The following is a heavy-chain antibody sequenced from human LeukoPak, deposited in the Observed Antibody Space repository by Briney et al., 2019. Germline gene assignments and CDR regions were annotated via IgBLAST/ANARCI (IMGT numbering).Heavy chain of an antibody. Sequence: GGSLRLSCAASGFTFNDYYMSWIRQAPGKGLEWLSYINIGGTNTHYADSVKGRFTISRDNAKKSLYLEMNNLRAEDTAVYYWATDGAGFDTWGQGVLVTVS. J-gene: IGHJ5*02. CDR3: ATDGAGFDT. V-gene: IGHV3-11*01. CDR2: INIGGTNT. CDR1: GFTFNDYY.